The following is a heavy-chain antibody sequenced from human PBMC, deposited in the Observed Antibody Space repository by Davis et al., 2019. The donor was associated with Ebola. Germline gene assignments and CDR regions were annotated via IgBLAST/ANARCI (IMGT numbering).Heavy chain of an antibody. Sequence: SVKVSCKASGGTFSSYAISWVRQAPGQGLEWMGGIIPIFGTANYAQKFQGRVTITADESTSTAYMELSSLRSEDTAVYYCASSYDFWSGHDDYGMDVWGQGTTVTVSS. V-gene: IGHV1-69*13. CDR1: GGTFSSYA. D-gene: IGHD3-3*01. CDR2: IIPIFGTA. CDR3: ASSYDFWSGHDDYGMDV. J-gene: IGHJ6*02.